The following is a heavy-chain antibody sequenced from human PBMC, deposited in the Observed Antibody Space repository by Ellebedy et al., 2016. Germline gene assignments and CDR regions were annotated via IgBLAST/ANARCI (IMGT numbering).Heavy chain of an antibody. CDR3: ARETSGVVAVHDAFDI. Sequence: ASVKVSXXASGYTFTSYDINWVRQATGQGLEWMGWINPSSGGTNYAQKFQGRVTMTRDTSISTAYMELSRLRSDDTAVYYCARETSGVVAVHDAFDIWGQGTMVTVSS. J-gene: IGHJ3*02. CDR1: GYTFTSYD. V-gene: IGHV1-2*02. D-gene: IGHD2-15*01. CDR2: INPSSGGT.